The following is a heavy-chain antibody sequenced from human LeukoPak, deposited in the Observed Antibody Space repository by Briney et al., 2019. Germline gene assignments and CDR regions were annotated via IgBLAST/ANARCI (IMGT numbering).Heavy chain of an antibody. CDR2: INPNSGGT. V-gene: IGHV1-2*02. CDR3: AKDGTYGSGADLYYYYMDV. D-gene: IGHD3-10*01. CDR1: GYTFTGYY. J-gene: IGHJ6*03. Sequence: ASVKVSCKASGYTFTGYYMHWVRQAPGQGLEWMGWINPNSGGTNYAQKFQGRVTMTRDTSISTAYMELSRLRSDDTAVYYCAKDGTYGSGADLYYYYMDVWGKGTTVTISS.